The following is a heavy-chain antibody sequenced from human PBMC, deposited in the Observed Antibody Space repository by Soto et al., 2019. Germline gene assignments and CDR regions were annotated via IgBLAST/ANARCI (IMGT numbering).Heavy chain of an antibody. J-gene: IGHJ4*02. CDR2: LSSDGSND. CDR1: RFIFSSYA. Sequence: QVQLVESGGGVVQPGRSLRLSCSASRFIFSSYAMHWVRQASGKGLEWVAVLSSDGSNDHYADSVKGRFTISRDNSKNTVYLQTNSLRTEDTAVYYCARGAYSFDTSGYSFDDWGQGTLVTVSS. CDR3: ARGAYSFDTSGYSFDD. D-gene: IGHD3-22*01. V-gene: IGHV3-30-3*01.